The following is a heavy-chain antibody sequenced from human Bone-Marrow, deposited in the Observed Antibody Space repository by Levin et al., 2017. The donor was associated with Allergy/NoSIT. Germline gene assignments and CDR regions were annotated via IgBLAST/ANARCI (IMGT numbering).Heavy chain of an antibody. CDR1: GYFISSGYY. J-gene: IGHJ5*02. CDR3: VRGSYFWTNTDNWFDP. D-gene: IGHD3/OR15-3a*01. V-gene: IGHV4-38-2*02. Sequence: TPSETLSLTCTVSGYFISSGYYWGWIRQPPGKGLEWIGSIFHSGTTYYNPSLESRVTTSLDTSKNHFSLKLTSVTAADTAVYYCVRGSYFWTNTDNWFDPWGQGTLVTVSS. CDR2: IFHSGTT.